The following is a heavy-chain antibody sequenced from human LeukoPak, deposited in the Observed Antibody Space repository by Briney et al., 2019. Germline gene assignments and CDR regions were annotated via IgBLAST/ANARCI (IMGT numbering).Heavy chain of an antibody. Sequence: GGSLRLSCAASGFTFDDYAMHWVRQAPGKGLEWVSGISWNSGSIGYADSVKGRFTISRDNAKNSLYLQMNSLRAEDMALYYCAKADCSSTSCLVDYWGQGTLVTVSS. CDR3: AKADCSSTSCLVDY. CDR1: GFTFDDYA. J-gene: IGHJ4*02. D-gene: IGHD2-2*01. V-gene: IGHV3-9*03. CDR2: ISWNSGSI.